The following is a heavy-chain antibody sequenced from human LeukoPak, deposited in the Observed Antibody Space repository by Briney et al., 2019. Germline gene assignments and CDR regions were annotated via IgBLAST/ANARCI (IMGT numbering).Heavy chain of an antibody. CDR2: IFYSGST. CDR1: GGSISSYY. CDR3: GLYKYYGSGTAYSFDY. V-gene: IGHV4-39*07. Sequence: SETLSLTCTVSGGSISSYYWGWIRQPPGKGLEWIGSIFYSGSTYFNPSLKSRVTVSLDTSRNQLSLKLSSVTAADTAVYYCGLYKYYGSGTAYSFDYWGQGTQVTVSS. J-gene: IGHJ4*02. D-gene: IGHD3-10*01.